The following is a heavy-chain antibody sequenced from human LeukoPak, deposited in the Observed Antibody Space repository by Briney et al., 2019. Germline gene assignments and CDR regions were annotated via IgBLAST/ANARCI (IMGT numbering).Heavy chain of an antibody. Sequence: SETLSLTCTVSGGSISSSSYYWGWIRQPPGKGLEWIGSIYYSGSTYYNPSLKSRVTISVDTSNNQFSLKLSSVSAADTAVYYCARVGYCSGGSCYGGVDYWGQGTLVTVSS. CDR2: IYYSGST. CDR1: GGSISSSSYY. CDR3: ARVGYCSGGSCYGGVDY. J-gene: IGHJ4*02. V-gene: IGHV4-39*07. D-gene: IGHD2-15*01.